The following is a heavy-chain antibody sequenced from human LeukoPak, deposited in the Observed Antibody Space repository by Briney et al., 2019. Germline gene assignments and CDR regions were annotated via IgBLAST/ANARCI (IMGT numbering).Heavy chain of an antibody. V-gene: IGHV1-24*01. D-gene: IGHD3-3*01. CDR2: FDVEDGEI. J-gene: IGHJ3*02. CDR3: ATNRQIMILGVVIMPAFDI. CDR1: GYTLTQLS. Sequence: ASVTVSCKVSGYTLTQLSVHWVRQAPGKGLEWVGGFDVEDGEIIYAQKFQGRGSMTEDTSTDTAYMELSSLRSEDTAVYYCATNRQIMILGVVIMPAFDIWGQGTMVTVSS.